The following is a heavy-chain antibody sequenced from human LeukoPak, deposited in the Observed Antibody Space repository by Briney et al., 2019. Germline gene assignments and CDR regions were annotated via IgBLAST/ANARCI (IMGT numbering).Heavy chain of an antibody. D-gene: IGHD6-13*01. Sequence: GGSLRLSCAASGFTFDDYGMSWVRHAPGKGLEWVSGINWNGGSTGYADFVKGRFTISRDNAKNSLYLQMNSLRAEDTALYHCARGSGSSSWYAAFDYWGQGTLVTVSS. V-gene: IGHV3-20*01. J-gene: IGHJ4*02. CDR1: GFTFDDYG. CDR3: ARGSGSSSWYAAFDY. CDR2: INWNGGST.